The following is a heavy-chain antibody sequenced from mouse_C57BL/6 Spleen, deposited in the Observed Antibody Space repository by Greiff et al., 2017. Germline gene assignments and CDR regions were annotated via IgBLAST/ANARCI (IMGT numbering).Heavy chain of an antibody. Sequence: QVQLQQSGAELVRPGTSVKMSCKASGYTFTNYWIGWAKQRPGHGLEWIGDIYPGGGYTNYNEKFKGKATLTADKSSSTAYMQFSSLTSEDSAIYYCARSSGPTGGDFDYWGQGTTLTVSS. CDR3: ARSSGPTGGDFDY. CDR1: GYTFTNYW. CDR2: IYPGGGYT. V-gene: IGHV1-63*01. D-gene: IGHD1-1*01. J-gene: IGHJ2*01.